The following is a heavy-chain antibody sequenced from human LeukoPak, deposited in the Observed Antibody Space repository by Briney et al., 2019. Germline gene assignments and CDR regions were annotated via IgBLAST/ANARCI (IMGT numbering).Heavy chain of an antibody. Sequence: PGGSLRLSRATSGFTFSSYAMSWVRQAPGKGLEWVSGIGASGGSTYYADSVKGRFTISRDNSKNTLYLQMNSLRTEDTAVYYCAKAEGYDILTGLDSWGQGTLVTVSS. CDR2: IGASGGST. CDR3: AKAEGYDILTGLDS. D-gene: IGHD3-9*01. V-gene: IGHV3-23*01. CDR1: GFTFSSYA. J-gene: IGHJ4*02.